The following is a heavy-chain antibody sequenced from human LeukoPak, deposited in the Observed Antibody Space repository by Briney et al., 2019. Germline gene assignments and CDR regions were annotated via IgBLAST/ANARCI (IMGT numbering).Heavy chain of an antibody. Sequence: PSETLSLTCAVYGESFSGYFWSWIRQPPGKGLEWIGEINHSGYTNYNPSLKSRVTISLDTSKNQFSLKLSSVTAADTAVYYCARDPYYDFWSGLGHIFDPWGQGTLVTVSS. V-gene: IGHV4-34*01. CDR1: GESFSGYF. CDR2: INHSGYT. CDR3: ARDPYYDFWSGLGHIFDP. D-gene: IGHD3-3*01. J-gene: IGHJ5*02.